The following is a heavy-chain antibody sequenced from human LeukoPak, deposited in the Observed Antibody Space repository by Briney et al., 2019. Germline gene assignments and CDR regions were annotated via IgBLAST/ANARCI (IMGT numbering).Heavy chain of an antibody. CDR3: ARVKRVVAATVYFDY. D-gene: IGHD2-15*01. CDR1: GFTFSDYN. V-gene: IGHV3-21*01. Sequence: KPGGSLRLSCAASGFTFSDYNINWVRQTPGKGLEWVSSVSSSGSYKYFADSVRGRFTISRDNAKNSLFLQMNSLGAEDTAVYYCARVKRVVAATVYFDYWGQGTLVTVSS. J-gene: IGHJ4*02. CDR2: VSSSGSYK.